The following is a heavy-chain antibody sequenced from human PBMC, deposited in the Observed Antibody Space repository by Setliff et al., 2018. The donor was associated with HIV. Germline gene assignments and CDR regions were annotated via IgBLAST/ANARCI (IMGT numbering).Heavy chain of an antibody. D-gene: IGHD2-2*01. J-gene: IGHJ4*02. Sequence: PSETLSLTCRVSSGSISGYYWSWVRQPPGRGLEWIGYVSYSGSTSYNPSLNSRVTMSVDTSRDQFSLKLSSVTAADTAVYYCARTRGRAPVSYYFDNWGQGRLVTAPQ. CDR1: SGSISGYY. CDR2: VSYSGST. CDR3: ARTRGRAPVSYYFDN. V-gene: IGHV4-59*01.